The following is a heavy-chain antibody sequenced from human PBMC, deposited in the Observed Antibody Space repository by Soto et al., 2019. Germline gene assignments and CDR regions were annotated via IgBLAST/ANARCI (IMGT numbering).Heavy chain of an antibody. CDR1: GFTFSTYS. CDR3: AKLTLPYYFVISGNTKGNFHP. CDR2: ISSSSSYI. D-gene: IGHD3-22*01. Sequence: GGSLRLSCAASGFTFSTYSMNWVRQAPGKGLEWVSSISSSSSYIYYADSVKGRFTISRDNAKNPLYLQMNSLRAEDTAVYYCAKLTLPYYFVISGNTKGNFHPWGQGTLVTVSS. J-gene: IGHJ1*01. V-gene: IGHV3-21*04.